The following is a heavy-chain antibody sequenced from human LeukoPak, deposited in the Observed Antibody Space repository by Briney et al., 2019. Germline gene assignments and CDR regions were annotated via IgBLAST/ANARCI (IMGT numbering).Heavy chain of an antibody. CDR1: GGSFSGYY. D-gene: IGHD3-9*01. V-gene: IGHV4-34*01. CDR3: ARGGNYDILTDLHWFDP. CDR2: INHSGST. J-gene: IGHJ5*02. Sequence: SETLSLTCAVYGGSFSGYYWSWIRQPPGKGLEWIGEINHSGSTNYNPSLKSRVNISVDTSKNQFSLKLSSVTAADTAVYYCARGGNYDILTDLHWFDPWGQGTLVTVSS.